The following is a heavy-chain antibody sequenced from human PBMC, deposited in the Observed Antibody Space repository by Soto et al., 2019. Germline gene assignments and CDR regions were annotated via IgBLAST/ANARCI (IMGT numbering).Heavy chain of an antibody. CDR3: ARESGTVTTYWFDP. D-gene: IGHD4-17*01. Sequence: ASVKVSCKASGYTFTGYYMHWVRQAPGQGLEWMGWINPNSGGTNYAQKFQGWVTMTRDTSISTAYMELSRLRSDDTAVYYCARESGTVTTYWFDPWGQGTLVTVSS. V-gene: IGHV1-2*04. J-gene: IGHJ5*02. CDR2: INPNSGGT. CDR1: GYTFTGYY.